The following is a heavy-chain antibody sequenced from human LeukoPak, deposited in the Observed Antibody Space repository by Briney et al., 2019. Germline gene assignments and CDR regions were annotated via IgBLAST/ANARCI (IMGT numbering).Heavy chain of an antibody. J-gene: IGHJ3*02. CDR3: ARQVMVGTNTGAFEN. Sequence: GSLRLSCAASGFTFSSYAMSWVRQAPGKGLEWIAEIHHSGSANYNPSLKSRVTISGDKSKNQFSLKLSSVTAADTAVYYCARQVMVGTNTGAFENWGQGTMVTVSS. V-gene: IGHV4-4*02. CDR2: IHHSGSA. CDR1: GFTFSSYAM. D-gene: IGHD1-26*01.